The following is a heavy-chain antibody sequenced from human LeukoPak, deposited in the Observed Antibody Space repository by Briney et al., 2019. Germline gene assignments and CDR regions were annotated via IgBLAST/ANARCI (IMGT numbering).Heavy chain of an antibody. V-gene: IGHV4-39*01. Sequence: SETLSLTCTVSGGSISSSSYYWGWIRQPPGKGLEWIGSIYYSGSTYYNPSLKSRVTISVDTSKNQFSLKLSSVTAADTAVYYCASAIVGGTGNFDLWGRGTLVTVSS. CDR3: ASAIVGGTGNFDL. CDR2: IYYSGST. CDR1: GGSISSSSYY. J-gene: IGHJ2*01. D-gene: IGHD1-26*01.